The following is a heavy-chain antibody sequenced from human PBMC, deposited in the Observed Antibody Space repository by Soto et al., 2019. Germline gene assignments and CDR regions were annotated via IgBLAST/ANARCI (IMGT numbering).Heavy chain of an antibody. J-gene: IGHJ5*02. CDR2: VEYGGST. V-gene: IGHV4-39*01. D-gene: IGHD3-10*02. CDR1: GGSIISSNFY. Sequence: QLQESGPGLVKPSETLSLTCTVSGGSIISSNFYWGWIRQPPGKGLEWTGSVEYGGSTYDNPSLKSRVTLSADTSKNQFSLKLTSVTAADTAIYYCARHVRGAVTMNWFDPWGHGTLVTVSS. CDR3: ARHVRGAVTMNWFDP.